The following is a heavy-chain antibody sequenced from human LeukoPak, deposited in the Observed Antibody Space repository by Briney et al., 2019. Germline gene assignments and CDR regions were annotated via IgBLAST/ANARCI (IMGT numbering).Heavy chain of an antibody. CDR2: IRVRSNYI. CDR1: GYTFSSYS. D-gene: IGHD3-22*01. Sequence: GGSLRLSCLASGYTFSSYSINWVRQAPGKGLEWVSSIRVRSNYIYYADSVRGRFRISRDDARDSLFLEMNSLRAEDTAVYYCVRLRRNSDTSGFYYYYDFWGQGTLVTVSS. CDR3: VRLRRNSDTSGFYYYYDF. V-gene: IGHV3-21*01. J-gene: IGHJ4*02.